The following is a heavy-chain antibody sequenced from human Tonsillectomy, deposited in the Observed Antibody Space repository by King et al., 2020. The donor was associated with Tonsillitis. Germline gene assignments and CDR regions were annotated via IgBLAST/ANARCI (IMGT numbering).Heavy chain of an antibody. CDR1: GFTFRSYA. V-gene: IGHV3-30*04. D-gene: IGHD4-17*01. Sequence: VQLVESGGGVVQPGTSLRLSCAASGFTFRSYAMHWVRQAPGKGLEWVAVISYDGRNKYHADSVKGRFTIARDNSKNTLYLQINSLRAEDTAVYYCAREGDSGDTGSYFDLWGRGTLVTVSS. CDR2: ISYDGRNK. J-gene: IGHJ2*01. CDR3: AREGDSGDTGSYFDL.